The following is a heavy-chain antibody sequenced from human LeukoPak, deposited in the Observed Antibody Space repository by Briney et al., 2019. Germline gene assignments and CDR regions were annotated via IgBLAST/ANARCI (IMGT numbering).Heavy chain of an antibody. D-gene: IGHD3-10*01. CDR1: GFTFSSYA. V-gene: IGHV3-23*01. CDR2: ISGSGGST. CDR3: AKALARGDAFDI. J-gene: IGHJ3*02. Sequence: GGSLRLSCAASGFTFSSYAMSWVRQAPGKGLEWVSAISGSGGSTYYADSVKGRFTTSRDNSKNTLYLQMNSLRAEDTAVYYCAKALARGDAFDIWGQGTMVTVSS.